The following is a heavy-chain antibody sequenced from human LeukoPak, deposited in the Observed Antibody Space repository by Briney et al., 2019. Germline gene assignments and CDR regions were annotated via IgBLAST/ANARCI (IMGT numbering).Heavy chain of an antibody. CDR2: ISYDGNFK. CDR1: GFTFSSYA. V-gene: IGHV3-30*04. Sequence: PGGSLRLSCAASGFTFSSYALHWVRQAPGKGLEWVAVISYDGNFKYYADSVRGRVSVSRDNSKNTVSLQMNSLRPEDTAVYYCARDQLAYSGYDTLFAYWGQGTLVTVSS. D-gene: IGHD5-12*01. CDR3: ARDQLAYSGYDTLFAY. J-gene: IGHJ4*02.